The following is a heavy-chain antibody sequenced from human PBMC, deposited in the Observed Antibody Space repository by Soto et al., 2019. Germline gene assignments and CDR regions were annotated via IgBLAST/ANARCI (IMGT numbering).Heavy chain of an antibody. V-gene: IGHV1-18*01. J-gene: IGHJ6*02. D-gene: IGHD3-16*01. CDR3: AMVDVYVTPSPQDV. Sequence: QVQLVQSGAEVKNPGASVKVSCKASGYTFTRYGIGWARQAPGQGLEWMGWINTYNGNTNYAQNVQGRVTLTTDTXXSTADMELRSLRSNDTAIYYCAMVDVYVTPSPQDVWGQGPTVIVSS. CDR2: INTYNGNT. CDR1: GYTFTRYG.